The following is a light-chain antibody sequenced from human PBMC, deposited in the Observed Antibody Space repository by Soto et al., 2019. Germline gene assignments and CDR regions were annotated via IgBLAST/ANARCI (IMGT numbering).Light chain of an antibody. V-gene: IGKV1-27*01. CDR2: AAS. CDR3: QKYFSFPFT. Sequence: DIQMTQSPSSLSASAGDRVTITCRASQGIRNNLAWYQQKPGEVPKLLIYAASTLQSGVPSRFSGSGSGTDFTLTISSLQPEDVATYYCQKYFSFPFTFGPGTKVVIK. J-gene: IGKJ3*01. CDR1: QGIRNN.